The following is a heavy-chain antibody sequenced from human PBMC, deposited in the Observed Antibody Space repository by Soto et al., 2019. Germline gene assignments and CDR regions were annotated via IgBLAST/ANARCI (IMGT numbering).Heavy chain of an antibody. J-gene: IGHJ6*03. CDR2: IYYSGST. CDR1: GGSISSSSYY. CDR3: ASLSLGILTGHDYYYMDV. D-gene: IGHD3-9*01. Sequence: QLQLQESGPGLVKPSETLSLTCTVSGGSISSSSYYWGWIRQPPGKGLEWIGSIYYSGSTYYNPSLKSRVTISVDTSKNQFSLKLSSVTAADTAVYYCASLSLGILTGHDYYYMDVWGKGTTVTVSS. V-gene: IGHV4-39*01.